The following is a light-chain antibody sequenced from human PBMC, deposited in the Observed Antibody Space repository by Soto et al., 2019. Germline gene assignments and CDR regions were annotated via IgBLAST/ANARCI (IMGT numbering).Light chain of an antibody. J-gene: IGKJ5*01. V-gene: IGKV2-28*01. Sequence: DIVMTQSPLSLPVTPGEPASISCRSSQSLLHSNGYNYLDWYLQKPGQSPQLLIYLGSNRASGVPDRFSGSGSGTDFTLKISRVEAEYVGVYYCMQALQTRTFGQGTRLEIK. CDR3: MQALQTRT. CDR2: LGS. CDR1: QSLLHSNGYNY.